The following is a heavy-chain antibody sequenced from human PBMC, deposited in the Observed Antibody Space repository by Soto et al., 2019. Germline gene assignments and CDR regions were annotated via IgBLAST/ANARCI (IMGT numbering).Heavy chain of an antibody. J-gene: IGHJ4*02. CDR3: ARRSSGRLTTAWAPLDW. D-gene: IGHD2-15*01. CDR1: GFTFTTYW. Sequence: GGSLRLSCAASGFTFTTYWMTWVRQAPGKGLEWVANIKQDGSEKFYVGSVRGRFTISRDNAKNSMYLQMNSLRAEDTAVYYCARRSSGRLTTAWAPLDWWGQGTLVTAPQ. CDR2: IKQDGSEK. V-gene: IGHV3-7*03.